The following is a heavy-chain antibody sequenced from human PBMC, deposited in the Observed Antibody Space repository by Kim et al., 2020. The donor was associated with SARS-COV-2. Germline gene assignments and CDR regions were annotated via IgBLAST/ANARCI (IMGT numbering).Heavy chain of an antibody. Sequence: SETLSLTCTVSGGSISSSSYYWGWVRQTPAKGFDWIGSTSHSGDTHYNPSLNSRVTISVDTSKNFFSLKLASVTVADTGVYYCAKHGGGMATSFDYWGPGTLVTVSS. CDR1: GGSISSSSYY. CDR2: TSHSGDT. D-gene: IGHD5-12*01. CDR3: AKHGGGMATSFDY. J-gene: IGHJ4*02. V-gene: IGHV4-39*01.